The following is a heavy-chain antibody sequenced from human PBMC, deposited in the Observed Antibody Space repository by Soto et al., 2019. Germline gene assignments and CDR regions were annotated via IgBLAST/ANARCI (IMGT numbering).Heavy chain of an antibody. CDR3: GRVVEGATRHTDPDS. D-gene: IGHD2-21*01. CDR1: GVSIHNSHSF. V-gene: IGHV4-39*01. Sequence: SSETLSLTCTVSGVSIHNSHSFWAWIRQPPGKGLQFIASVYHNGGAHYNSSLKSRVTISVDTANNQVSLRMRSLTAADTAFYYCGRVVEGATRHTDPDSWGQGILVTVSS. J-gene: IGHJ5*01. CDR2: VYHNGGA.